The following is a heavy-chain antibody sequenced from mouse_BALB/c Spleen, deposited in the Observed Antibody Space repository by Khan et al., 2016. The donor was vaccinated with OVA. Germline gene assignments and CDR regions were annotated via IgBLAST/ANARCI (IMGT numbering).Heavy chain of an antibody. CDR3: ARHGYGGFGY. CDR2: IIPNNGGT. CDR1: GYTFTDYN. J-gene: IGHJ3*01. Sequence: VRLQQSGPELVKPGASVKIPCKASGYTFTDYNMAWVKQSHGKSLEWIGDIIPNNGGTIYNQKFKGKATLTVAKSSSTAYMELRSLTSEDTAVYYCARHGYGGFGYWGQGTLVTVSA. D-gene: IGHD2-2*01. V-gene: IGHV1-18*01.